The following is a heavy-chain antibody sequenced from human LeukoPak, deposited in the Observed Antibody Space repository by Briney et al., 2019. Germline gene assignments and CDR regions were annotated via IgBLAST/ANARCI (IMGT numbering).Heavy chain of an antibody. CDR2: IYSGGST. J-gene: IGHJ4*02. CDR3: ASSQEXXAFDY. Sequence: GGSLRLSCAASGFAVSSNYMSWVRQAPGKGLEWVSVIYSGGSTYYADSVKGRFTISRHNSKNTLYLQMNSLRAEDTAVYYCASSQEXXAFDYWGQGTLVTVSS. CDR1: GFAVSSNY. V-gene: IGHV3-53*04.